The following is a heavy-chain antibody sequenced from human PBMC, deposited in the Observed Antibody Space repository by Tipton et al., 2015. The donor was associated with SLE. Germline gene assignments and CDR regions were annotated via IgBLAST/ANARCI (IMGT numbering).Heavy chain of an antibody. V-gene: IGHV1-18*01. J-gene: IGHJ5*02. D-gene: IGHD3-10*01. CDR1: GYTFTSYG. CDR3: ARHPEGWDGSGTSSWFDP. CDR2: ISAYNGNT. Sequence: QSGAEVKKPGASVKVSCKASGYTFTSYGISWVRQAPGQGLEWMGWISAYNGNTNYAQKLQGRVTMTTDTSTSTAYMELRSLRSDDTAVYYCARHPEGWDGSGTSSWFDPWGQGTLVTVSS.